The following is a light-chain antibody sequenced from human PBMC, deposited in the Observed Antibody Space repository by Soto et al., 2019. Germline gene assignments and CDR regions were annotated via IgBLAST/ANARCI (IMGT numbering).Light chain of an antibody. J-gene: IGLJ7*01. CDR1: SSNIGGKY. V-gene: IGLV1-47*02. Sequence: QSVLTQPPSASGTPGQRGTISCSGSSSNIGGKYVYWYQQLPGTAPKLLIYRNIHRPSGVPDRFSGSKSGTSASLAISGLPSDYEDQYYCSPWDYSLSSAVFGGGTQLTVL. CDR2: RNI. CDR3: SPWDYSLSSAV.